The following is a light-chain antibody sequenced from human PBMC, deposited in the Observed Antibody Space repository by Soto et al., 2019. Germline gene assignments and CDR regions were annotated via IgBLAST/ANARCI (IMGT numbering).Light chain of an antibody. V-gene: IGKV3-11*01. Sequence: EFVLTQSPATLSLSPGERATLSCRASQSVSRYVAWFQQKPGQAPRLLIYDTSIRATGIPAGFSGSGSGTDFPRTMSTVEPEYSAVYYCQQRSKWLFSCGPGTKVEIK. CDR2: DTS. J-gene: IGKJ3*01. CDR3: QQRSKWLFS. CDR1: QSVSRY.